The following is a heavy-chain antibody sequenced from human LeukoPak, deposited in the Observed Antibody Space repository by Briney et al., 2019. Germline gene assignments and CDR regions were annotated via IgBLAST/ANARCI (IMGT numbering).Heavy chain of an antibody. CDR3: ARGFESRGYYSGHFDY. CDR2: INPNSGGT. D-gene: IGHD3-22*01. V-gene: IGHV1-2*02. J-gene: IGHJ4*02. CDR1: GYTFTGYY. Sequence: ASVKVSCKASGYTFTGYYMHWVRQAPGQGLEWMGWINPNSGGTNYAQKFQGRVSMTRDTSISTAYMELSRLRSDDTAVYYCARGFESRGYYSGHFDYRGQGTLVTVSS.